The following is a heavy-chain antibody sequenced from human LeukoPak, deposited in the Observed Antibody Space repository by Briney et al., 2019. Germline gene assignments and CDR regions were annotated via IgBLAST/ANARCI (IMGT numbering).Heavy chain of an antibody. J-gene: IGHJ6*03. CDR1: GFTFSSYG. V-gene: IGHV3-30*03. CDR2: ISYDGSNK. Sequence: PGGSLRLSCAASGFTFSSYGMHWVRQAPGKGLEWVAVISYDGSNKYYADSVKGRFTISRDNSKNTLYLQMNSLRAEDTAVYYCARDSSAPQYYYYYYYMDVWGKGTTVTVSS. D-gene: IGHD6-6*01. CDR3: ARDSSAPQYYYYYYYMDV.